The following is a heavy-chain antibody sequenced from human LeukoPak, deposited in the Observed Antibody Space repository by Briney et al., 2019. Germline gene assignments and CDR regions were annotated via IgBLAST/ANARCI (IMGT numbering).Heavy chain of an antibody. CDR1: GGSFSGYY. CDR2: INHSGST. V-gene: IGHV4-34*01. J-gene: IGHJ6*03. D-gene: IGHD2-2*01. Sequence: SETLSLTCAVYGGSFSGYYWSWIRQPPGKGLEWIGEINHSGSTYYNPSLKSRVTISVDTSKYQFSLKLTSVTAADTAVYYCARDRKYCTSTTCHSSMDVWGKGTTVTVSS. CDR3: ARDRKYCTSTTCHSSMDV.